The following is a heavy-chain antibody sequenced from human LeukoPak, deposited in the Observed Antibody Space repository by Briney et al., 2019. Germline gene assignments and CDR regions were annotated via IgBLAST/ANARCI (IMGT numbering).Heavy chain of an antibody. Sequence: ASVKVSCKASTYTFTSYGISWVRQAPGQGLEWVGWISAYNGNTNYAQKLQGRVTMTTDTSTSTAYMELRSLRSDDTAVYYCARVSITRGHAFDIWGQGTWSPSLQ. CDR1: TYTFTSYG. CDR2: ISAYNGNT. CDR3: ARVSITRGHAFDI. D-gene: IGHD5-24*01. V-gene: IGHV1-18*01. J-gene: IGHJ3*02.